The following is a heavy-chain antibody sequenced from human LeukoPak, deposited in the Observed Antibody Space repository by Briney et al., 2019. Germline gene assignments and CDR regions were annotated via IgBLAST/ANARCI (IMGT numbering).Heavy chain of an antibody. J-gene: IGHJ4*02. CDR2: IVVGSGNT. V-gene: IGHV1-58*01. CDR3: AAGAPLYSSSWLNAFDY. Sequence: SVKVSCKASGFTFTSSAEQWVRQARGQRLEWIGWIVVGSGNTNYAQKFQERVTITRDMSTSTAYMELSSLRSEDTAVYYCAAGAPLYSSSWLNAFDYWGQGTLVTVSS. D-gene: IGHD6-13*01. CDR1: GFTFTSSA.